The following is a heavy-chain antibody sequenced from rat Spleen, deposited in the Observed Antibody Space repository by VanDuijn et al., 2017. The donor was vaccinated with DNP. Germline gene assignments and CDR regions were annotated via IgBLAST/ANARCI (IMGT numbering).Heavy chain of an antibody. V-gene: IGHV5-7*01. J-gene: IGHJ2*01. Sequence: EVQLVESGGGLAQPGRSLKLSCAASGFTFSDYNMAWVRQAPKSGLEWVATISYDGKSTDYRDCVKGRFTVDRDNAKSTLYLQMNSLRSEDMATYYCVRWNSGHFDYWGQGVMVTVSS. D-gene: IGHD4-3*01. CDR1: GFTFSDYN. CDR2: ISYDGKST. CDR3: VRWNSGHFDY.